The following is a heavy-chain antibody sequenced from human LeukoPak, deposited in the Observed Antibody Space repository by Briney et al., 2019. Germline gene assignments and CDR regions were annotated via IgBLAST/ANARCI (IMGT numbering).Heavy chain of an antibody. CDR1: GFTVSSNY. CDR2: IYSGGST. V-gene: IGHV3-53*01. Sequence: PGGSLRLSCAASGFTVSSNYMSWVRQAPGKGLEWVSVIYSGGSTYYADSVKGRFTISRDNSKNTLYLQMNSLRAEDTDVYYCARGCPRNTSCYGYYFDYWGRGTLVTVSS. J-gene: IGHJ4*02. D-gene: IGHD2-2*01. CDR3: ARGCPRNTSCYGYYFDY.